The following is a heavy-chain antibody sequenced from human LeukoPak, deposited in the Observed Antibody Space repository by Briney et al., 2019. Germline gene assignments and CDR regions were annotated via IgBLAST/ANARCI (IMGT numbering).Heavy chain of an antibody. CDR1: GGSISSYY. CDR3: ARALPGHGYPDS. CDR2: IYYSGST. V-gene: IGHV4-59*01. Sequence: SETLSLTCTVSGGSISSYYWSWIRQPPGKGLEWIGYIYYSGSTNYNPSLKSRVTISVDTSKNQFSLKLSSVTAADTAVYYCARALPGHGYPDSWGQGTLVTVSS. J-gene: IGHJ4*02. D-gene: IGHD5-24*01.